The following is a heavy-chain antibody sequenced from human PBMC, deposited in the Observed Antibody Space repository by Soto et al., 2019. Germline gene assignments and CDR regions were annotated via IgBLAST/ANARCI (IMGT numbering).Heavy chain of an antibody. CDR2: VRGDNGHT. CDR1: GYTFTTHG. Sequence: QVQLVQSGAEVKKPGASVKVSCKASGYTFTTHGISWVRQVPGQGLEWMGWVRGDNGHTNYAQSLQGRVTMTTDTYSKTAYMGVRSLRSDDTAVYYCARGLGYCHSGTCYQEWFDPWGHGTLVNVST. CDR3: ARGLGYCHSGTCYQEWFDP. V-gene: IGHV1-18*01. J-gene: IGHJ5*02. D-gene: IGHD1-26*01.